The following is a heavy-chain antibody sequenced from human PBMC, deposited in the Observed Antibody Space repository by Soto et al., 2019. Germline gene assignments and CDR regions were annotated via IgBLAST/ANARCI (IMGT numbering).Heavy chain of an antibody. V-gene: IGHV2-5*02. CDR2: IYWDDDK. Sequence: QITLKESGPTLVKPTQTLTLTCTFSGFSLSTSGVGVGWIRQPPGKALEWLALIYWDDDKRYSPSLKSRLTIPTDTSKNQVVPTLTNMDPVDTATYYCAHSHITVVAPGFDPWGQGTLVTVSS. CDR1: GFSLSTSGVG. J-gene: IGHJ5*02. CDR3: AHSHITVVAPGFDP. D-gene: IGHD2-15*01.